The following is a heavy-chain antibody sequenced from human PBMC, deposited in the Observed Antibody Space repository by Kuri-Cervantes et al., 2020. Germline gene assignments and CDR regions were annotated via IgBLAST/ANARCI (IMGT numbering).Heavy chain of an antibody. Sequence: GESLKISCAASGFTFSSYAMSWVRQAPGKGLEWVSAISGSGGSTYYADSVKGRFTISRDNSKNTLYLQMNSLRAEDTAVYYCAKVTYYDFWSGYYEYYFDYWGQGTLVTVS. D-gene: IGHD3-3*01. CDR1: GFTFSSYA. CDR3: AKVTYYDFWSGYYEYYFDY. J-gene: IGHJ4*02. V-gene: IGHV3-23*01. CDR2: ISGSGGST.